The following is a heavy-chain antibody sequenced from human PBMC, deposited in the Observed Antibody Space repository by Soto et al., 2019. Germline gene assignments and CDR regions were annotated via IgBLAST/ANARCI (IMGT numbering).Heavy chain of an antibody. J-gene: IGHJ5*02. CDR3: AREVSPNSRGWYTVLVRWFDP. Sequence: QEQLQESGPGLVKPSQTLSLTCTVSGGSINSGDYYWSWVRQVPGKGLEWIGFISYSGNTHYNPSLESRVTISKDMSKNQFSLRLNSMTAADSAVYYCAREVSPNSRGWYTVLVRWFDPWGQGTLVTVSS. CDR2: ISYSGNT. CDR1: GGSINSGDYY. V-gene: IGHV4-31*03. D-gene: IGHD6-19*01.